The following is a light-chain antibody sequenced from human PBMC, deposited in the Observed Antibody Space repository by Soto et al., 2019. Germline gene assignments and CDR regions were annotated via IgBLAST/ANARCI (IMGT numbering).Light chain of an antibody. CDR2: GAS. Sequence: EIVMTQSPATLSVSPGERATLSCRASQSVSNNLAWYHQKPGQAPRLLIYGASTRATGIPDRFSGSGSGTEFPLTISSLQSQDFAVYYCQQYNNWWTFGQGTKVEIK. CDR3: QQYNNWWT. J-gene: IGKJ1*01. V-gene: IGKV3-15*01. CDR1: QSVSNN.